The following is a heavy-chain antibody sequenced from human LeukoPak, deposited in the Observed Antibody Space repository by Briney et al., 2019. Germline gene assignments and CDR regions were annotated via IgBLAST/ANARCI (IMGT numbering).Heavy chain of an antibody. Sequence: SQTLSLTCAVSGGSISSGGYSWSWIRQPPGKGLEWIGYIYHSGSTNYNPSLKSRVTISVDTSKNQFSLKLSSVTAADTAVYYCARVPFVVVPAPRNGMDVWGQGTTVTVSS. CDR1: GGSISSGGYS. J-gene: IGHJ6*02. V-gene: IGHV4-30-2*01. CDR2: IYHSGST. CDR3: ARVPFVVVPAPRNGMDV. D-gene: IGHD2-2*01.